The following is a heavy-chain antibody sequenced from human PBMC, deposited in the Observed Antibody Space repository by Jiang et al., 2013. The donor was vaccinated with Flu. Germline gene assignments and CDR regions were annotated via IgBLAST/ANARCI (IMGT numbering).Heavy chain of an antibody. J-gene: IGHJ3*02. CDR3: ARVFDAFDI. V-gene: IGHV4-59*01. Sequence: SRVTISVDTSKNQXSLKLSSVTAADTAVYYCARVFDAFDIWGQGTMVTVSS.